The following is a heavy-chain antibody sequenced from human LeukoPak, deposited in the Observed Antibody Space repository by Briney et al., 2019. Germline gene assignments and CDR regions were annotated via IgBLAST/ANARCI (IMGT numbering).Heavy chain of an antibody. CDR2: INPNSGGT. CDR3: ARDLYDSSGTDAFDI. V-gene: IGHV1-2*02. Sequence: ASVKVSCKAPGYTFTGYYMHWVRQAPGQGLEWMGWINPNSGGTNYAQKFQGRVTMTRDTSISTAYMELSRLRSDDTAVYYCARDLYDSSGTDAFDIWGQGTMVTVSS. D-gene: IGHD3-22*01. J-gene: IGHJ3*02. CDR1: GYTFTGYY.